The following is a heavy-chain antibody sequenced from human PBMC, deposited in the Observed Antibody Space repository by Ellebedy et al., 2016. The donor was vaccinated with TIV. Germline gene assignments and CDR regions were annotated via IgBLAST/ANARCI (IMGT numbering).Heavy chain of an antibody. D-gene: IGHD3-16*01. V-gene: IGHV1-18*01. Sequence: AASVKVSCKASGYTFTSYGISWVRQAPGQGREWMGWIIAYNGNTNYAQKLQGRVTMTTDTSTSTAYMELRSLRSDDTAVYYCAKDRSNYDYVRGSGELVDYWGQGTLVTVSS. CDR2: IIAYNGNT. CDR1: GYTFTSYG. J-gene: IGHJ4*02. CDR3: AKDRSNYDYVRGSGELVDY.